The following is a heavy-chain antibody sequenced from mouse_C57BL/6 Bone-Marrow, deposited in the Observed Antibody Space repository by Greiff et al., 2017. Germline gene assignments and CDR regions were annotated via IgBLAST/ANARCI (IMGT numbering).Heavy chain of an antibody. Sequence: EVKLQESGGNLVKPGGSLKLSCAASGFTFSSYGMSWVRQTPDKRLEWVATISSGGSYTYYPDSVKGRYTISRDNAKNTLYLQMSSLKSEDTAMYYCARRGDGRDWYFDVWGTGTTVTVSS. V-gene: IGHV5-6*02. CDR3: ARRGDGRDWYFDV. CDR1: GFTFSSYG. J-gene: IGHJ1*03. CDR2: ISSGGSYT.